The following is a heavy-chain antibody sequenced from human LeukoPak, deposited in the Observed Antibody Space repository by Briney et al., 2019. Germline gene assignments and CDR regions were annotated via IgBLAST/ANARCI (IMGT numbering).Heavy chain of an antibody. V-gene: IGHV3-7*03. Sequence: GGSLRLSCAASGFTFSSYWMNWARQAPGKGLEWVASINHNGNVNYYVDSVKGRFTISRDNAKNSLYLQMSNLRAEDTAVYFCAREPDYYDSSGYDAFDIWGQGTMVTVSS. CDR1: GFTFSSYW. CDR3: AREPDYYDSSGYDAFDI. D-gene: IGHD3-22*01. J-gene: IGHJ3*02. CDR2: INHNGNVN.